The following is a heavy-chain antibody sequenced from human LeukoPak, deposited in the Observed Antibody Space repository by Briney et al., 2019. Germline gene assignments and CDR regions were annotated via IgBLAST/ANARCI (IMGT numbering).Heavy chain of an antibody. CDR3: ASGTVTPGVTYYFDY. CDR2: INHSGST. D-gene: IGHD4-17*01. CDR1: GGSFSGYN. Sequence: SENLSLTCAVYGGSFSGYNWSWIRRPPGKGLEWIGEINHSGSTNYNPSLKSRVTISVDTSKNQFSLKLSSVTAADTAVYYCASGTVTPGVTYYFDYWGQGTLVTVSS. V-gene: IGHV4-34*01. J-gene: IGHJ4*02.